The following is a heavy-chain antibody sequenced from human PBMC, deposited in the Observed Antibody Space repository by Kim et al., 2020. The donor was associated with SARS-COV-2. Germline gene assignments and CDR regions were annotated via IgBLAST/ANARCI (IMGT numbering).Heavy chain of an antibody. V-gene: IGHV4-59*09. J-gene: IGHJ4*02. Sequence: NHNPPLTSRVTISVDTSKNQFSLKLSSVTGADTAVYYCARGEKAAAGLIVHWGQGTLVTVSS. D-gene: IGHD6-13*01. CDR3: ARGEKAAAGLIVH.